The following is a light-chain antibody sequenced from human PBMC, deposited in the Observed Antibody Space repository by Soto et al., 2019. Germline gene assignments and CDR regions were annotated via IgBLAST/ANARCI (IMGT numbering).Light chain of an antibody. CDR1: QSINRAY. V-gene: IGKV3-20*01. Sequence: ELVLTQSPGTLSLSPGERATLSCKASQSINRAYLAWFQQKPGQAPRLLIYGAANRAAGTPDRLSGSGSGADFSLTIVSLEPEDCAVYYCQHYGISPRTSGQGTKVEIK. CDR2: GAA. J-gene: IGKJ1*01. CDR3: QHYGISPRT.